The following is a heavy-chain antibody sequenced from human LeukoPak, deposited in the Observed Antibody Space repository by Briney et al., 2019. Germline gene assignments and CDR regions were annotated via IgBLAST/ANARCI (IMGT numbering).Heavy chain of an antibody. V-gene: IGHV4-4*07. CDR3: ARYYYGSGSYQRYFDY. J-gene: IGHJ4*02. D-gene: IGHD3-10*01. CDR2: IYTSGST. Sequence: SETLSLTCTVSGGSISSYYWSWIRQPAGKGLEWIGRIYTSGSTNYNPSLKSRVTISVDTSKNQFSLNLSSVTAADTAVYYCARYYYGSGSYQRYFDYWGQGTLVTVSS. CDR1: GGSISSYY.